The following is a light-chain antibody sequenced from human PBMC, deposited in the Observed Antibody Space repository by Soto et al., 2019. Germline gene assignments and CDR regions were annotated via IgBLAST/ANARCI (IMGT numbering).Light chain of an antibody. CDR3: QQSRGIPYT. CDR2: AAS. V-gene: IGKV1-39*01. CDR1: QTISTY. Sequence: DIQMTQSPSSLSASVGDRVTITCRASQTISTYLNWYQQKPGEAPKLLIYAASKLQSGVPSRFSGSGSGTDFTLTISSLQPEDFATYYCQQSRGIPYTFGQGTKLENK. J-gene: IGKJ2*01.